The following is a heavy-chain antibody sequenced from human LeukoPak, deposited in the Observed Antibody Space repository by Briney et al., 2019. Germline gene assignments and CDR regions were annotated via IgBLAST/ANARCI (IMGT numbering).Heavy chain of an antibody. CDR3: ASRKLRIRRYYYMDV. CDR2: IIPIFGTA. Sequence: SVKVSCKASGGTFSSYAISWVRQAPGQGLEWMGGIIPIFGTANYAQKFQGRVTITTDESTSTAYMELSSLRSEDTAVYYCASRKLRIRRYYYMDVWGKGTTVTVSS. D-gene: IGHD1-14*01. J-gene: IGHJ6*03. V-gene: IGHV1-69*05. CDR1: GGTFSSYA.